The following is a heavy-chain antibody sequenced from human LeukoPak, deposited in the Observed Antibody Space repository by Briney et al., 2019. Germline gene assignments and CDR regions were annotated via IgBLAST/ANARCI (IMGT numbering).Heavy chain of an antibody. Sequence: EASVKVSCKASGYSFTSHYMHWVRQAPGQGLEWMGLINPSGSSTLYAQKFQGRVTMTRDMSTTTDYMELSSLRSEDTAVYYCVRDNSVGDIAWWFDPWGQGTLVTVSS. J-gene: IGHJ5*02. D-gene: IGHD3-16*02. CDR1: GYSFTSHY. CDR2: INPSGSST. CDR3: VRDNSVGDIAWWFDP. V-gene: IGHV1-46*01.